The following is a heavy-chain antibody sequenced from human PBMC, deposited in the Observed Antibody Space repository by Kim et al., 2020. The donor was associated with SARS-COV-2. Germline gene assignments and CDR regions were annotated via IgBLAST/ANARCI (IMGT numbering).Heavy chain of an antibody. D-gene: IGHD4-4*01. CDR1: GFTFSSYS. Sequence: GGSLRLSCAASGFTFSSYSMNWVRQAPGKGLEWVSSISSSSSYIYYADSVKGRFTISRDNAKNSLYLQMNSLRAEDTAVYYCARAHEKDYSNYLTVYYYYGMDVWGQGTTVTVSS. V-gene: IGHV3-21*01. CDR3: ARAHEKDYSNYLTVYYYYGMDV. CDR2: ISSSSSYI. J-gene: IGHJ6*02.